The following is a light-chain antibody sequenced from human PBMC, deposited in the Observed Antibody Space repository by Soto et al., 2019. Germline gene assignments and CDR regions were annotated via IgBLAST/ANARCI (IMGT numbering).Light chain of an antibody. CDR1: QSIGSW. J-gene: IGKJ1*01. CDR2: TAS. CDR3: QQYNTYPWT. Sequence: DIQMTQSPSTLSGSVGDRVIITCRASQSIGSWLVWYQQQPGKVPKLLIYTASTLQSGVPSRFSGSGSGAEFTLTISSLQPEDFATYYCQQYNTYPWTFGQGTKVDIK. V-gene: IGKV1-5*03.